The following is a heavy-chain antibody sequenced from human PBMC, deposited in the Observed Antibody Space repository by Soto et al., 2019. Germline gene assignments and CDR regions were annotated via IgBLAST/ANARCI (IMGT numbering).Heavy chain of an antibody. J-gene: IGHJ5*02. CDR3: ARGYCSISSCSNWLDP. CDR2: IYHSGIT. Sequence: QLQLQESGSGLVKPSQTLSLTCAVSGGSISSGYSWSWIRQPRGKGLEWIGYIYHSGITYYNPSLKSRVTISVDRSKNQFSLKLSSVTAADTAVYYCARGYCSISSCSNWLDPWGQGTLVTVSS. CDR1: GGSISSGYS. V-gene: IGHV4-30-2*01. D-gene: IGHD2-2*01.